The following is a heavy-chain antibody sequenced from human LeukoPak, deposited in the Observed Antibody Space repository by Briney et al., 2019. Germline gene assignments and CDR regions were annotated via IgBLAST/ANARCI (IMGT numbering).Heavy chain of an antibody. CDR3: ARDLIAYCGGDCYGDY. J-gene: IGHJ4*02. CDR1: GGTFSSYA. D-gene: IGHD2-21*02. Sequence: SVKVSCKASGGTFSSYAISWVRQAPGQGLEWMGGIIPIFGTANYAQKFQGRVTITADESTSTAYMELRGLRSDDTAVYYYARDLIAYCGGDCYGDYWGQGTLVTVSS. CDR2: IIPIFGTA. V-gene: IGHV1-69*13.